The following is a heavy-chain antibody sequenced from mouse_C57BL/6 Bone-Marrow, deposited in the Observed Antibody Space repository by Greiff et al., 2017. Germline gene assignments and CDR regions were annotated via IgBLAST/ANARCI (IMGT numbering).Heavy chain of an antibody. J-gene: IGHJ4*01. D-gene: IGHD2-2*01. CDR3: ARDRGVTTREYYYAMDY. CDR2: INYDGSST. Sequence: EVKLVESEGGLVQPGSSMKLSCTASGFTFSDYYMAWVRQVPEKGLEWVANINYDGSSTYYLDSLKSRFIISRDNAKNILYLQMSSLKSEDTATYYCARDRGVTTREYYYAMDYWGQGTSVTVSS. V-gene: IGHV5-16*01. CDR1: GFTFSDYY.